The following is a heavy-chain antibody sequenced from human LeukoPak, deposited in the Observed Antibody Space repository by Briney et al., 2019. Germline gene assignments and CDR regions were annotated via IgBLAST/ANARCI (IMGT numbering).Heavy chain of an antibody. V-gene: IGHV3-23*01. CDR3: AKVLERRSYNWFDP. D-gene: IGHD1-1*01. CDR2: ISGSGGST. CDR1: GFTFSSYA. Sequence: GGSLRLSCAASGFTFSSYAMSWVRQAPGKGLEWVSAISGSGGSTYYADSVKVRFTISRDNSKNTLYLQMNSLRAEDTAVYYCAKVLERRSYNWFDPWGQGTLVTVTS. J-gene: IGHJ5*02.